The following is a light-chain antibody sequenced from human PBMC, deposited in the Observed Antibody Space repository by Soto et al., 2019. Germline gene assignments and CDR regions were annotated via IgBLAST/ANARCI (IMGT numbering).Light chain of an antibody. J-gene: IGLJ3*02. Sequence: QSALTQPASVSGSPGQSITISCTGTSSDVGGYNYVSWYQQHPGKAPKLMIYEVSNRPSGVSNRFSGSKSGNTASLTISGLQAVDEADYYFSSYTSSSTPWVFGGGTKVTVL. CDR3: SSYTSSSTPWV. CDR2: EVS. CDR1: SSDVGGYNY. V-gene: IGLV2-14*01.